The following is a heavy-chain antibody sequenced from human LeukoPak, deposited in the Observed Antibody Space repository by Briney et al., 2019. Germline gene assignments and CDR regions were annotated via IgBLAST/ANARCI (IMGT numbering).Heavy chain of an antibody. Sequence: PGGSMRLSCAASGFTFSSYGMHWVRQAPGKWLEWVAFIRYDGSNKYYADSVKGRFTISRDNSKNTLYLQMNSLRAEDTAVYYCAKLYEQLDYYYYYYMDVWGKGTTVTVSS. CDR2: IRYDGSNK. V-gene: IGHV3-30*02. J-gene: IGHJ6*03. D-gene: IGHD6-6*01. CDR1: GFTFSSYG. CDR3: AKLYEQLDYYYYYYMDV.